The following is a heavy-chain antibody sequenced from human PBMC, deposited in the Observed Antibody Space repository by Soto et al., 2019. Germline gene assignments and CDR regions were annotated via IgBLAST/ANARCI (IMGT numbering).Heavy chain of an antibody. V-gene: IGHV4-59*01. CDR2: FHYTGST. J-gene: IGHJ4*02. CDR3: ARDESSGFLDY. Sequence: SETLSLTCTVAGASIESYYWTWISQSPGKGLEWIGYFHYTGSTNYSPSLKSRVTISVDTSLNQFSLKLRSVTAADTAVYYCARDESSGFLDYWGQGTLVTVSS. CDR1: GASIESYY. D-gene: IGHD6-19*01.